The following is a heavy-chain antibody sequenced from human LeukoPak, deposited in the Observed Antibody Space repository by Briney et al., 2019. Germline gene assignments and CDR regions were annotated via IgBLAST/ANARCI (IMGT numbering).Heavy chain of an antibody. J-gene: IGHJ4*02. Sequence: GGSLRLPCEASGFPFSSYAMNWVRQAPGKGLEWVSTISGSGGSTYYADSVKGRFTISRDKSKNTVYLQMNSLRAEDTAVYYCAKLVTHFDYWGQGTLVTVSS. CDR2: ISGSGGST. CDR3: AKLVTHFDY. CDR1: GFPFSSYA. V-gene: IGHV3-23*01. D-gene: IGHD4-23*01.